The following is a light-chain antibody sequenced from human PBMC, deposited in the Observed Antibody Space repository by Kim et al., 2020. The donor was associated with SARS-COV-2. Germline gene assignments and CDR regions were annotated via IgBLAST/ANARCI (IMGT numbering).Light chain of an antibody. CDR3: QNYNSAPRT. J-gene: IGKJ1*01. V-gene: IGKV1-27*01. CDR2: AAS. CDR1: RDISNY. Sequence: AAVGDRVPITCRASRDISNYLAWYQHKPGKIPTLLVYAASALQSGNPSRFSGSGSGTDFTLTIDSLQADDVATYYCQNYNSAPRTFGRGTKVDIK.